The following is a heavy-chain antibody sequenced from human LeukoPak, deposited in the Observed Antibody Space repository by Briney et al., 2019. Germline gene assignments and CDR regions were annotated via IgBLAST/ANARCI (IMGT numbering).Heavy chain of an antibody. Sequence: ASVKVSCKASGGTFSSYAISWVRQAPGQGLEWMGGIILIFGTANYAQKFQGRVTITADESTSTAYMELSSLRSEDTAVYYCASPRGYDFWSGFLVSWGQGTLVTVSS. V-gene: IGHV1-69*13. CDR1: GGTFSSYA. D-gene: IGHD3-3*01. CDR2: IILIFGTA. J-gene: IGHJ4*02. CDR3: ASPRGYDFWSGFLVS.